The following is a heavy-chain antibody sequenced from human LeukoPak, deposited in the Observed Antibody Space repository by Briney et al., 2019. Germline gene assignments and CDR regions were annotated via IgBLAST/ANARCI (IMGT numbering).Heavy chain of an antibody. Sequence: SVKVSCKASGGTFSSYAISWVRQAPGQGLEWMGRVIPILGIANYEQKFQGRVTITAEKSTSTAYMELSSLRSEDTAVYYCARGRNTDYWGQGTLVTVSS. V-gene: IGHV1-69*04. CDR3: ARGRNTDY. D-gene: IGHD2-2*02. CDR2: VIPILGIA. CDR1: GGTFSSYA. J-gene: IGHJ4*02.